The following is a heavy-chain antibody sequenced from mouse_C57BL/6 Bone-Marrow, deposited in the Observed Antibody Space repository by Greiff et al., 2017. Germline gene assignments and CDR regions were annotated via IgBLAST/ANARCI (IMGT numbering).Heavy chain of an antibody. CDR3: ARYKGFYAMDY. V-gene: IGHV7-3*01. CDR2: IRNKANGYTT. CDR1: GFTFTDYY. Sequence: EVMLVESGGGLVQPGGSLSLSCAASGFTFTDYYMSWVRQPPGKALEWLGFIRNKANGYTTEYSASVKGRFTISRDNSQSILYLQMNARRAEDSATYYCARYKGFYAMDYWGQGTSVTVSS. D-gene: IGHD3-3*01. J-gene: IGHJ4*01.